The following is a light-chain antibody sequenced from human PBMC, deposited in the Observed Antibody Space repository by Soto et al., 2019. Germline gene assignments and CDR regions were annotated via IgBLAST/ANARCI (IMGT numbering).Light chain of an antibody. CDR2: GAS. V-gene: IGKV3-15*01. Sequence: EIVMTQSPATLSVSPGERATLSCRASQSVSSNLPWYQHKPGQAPRLLIYGASTRATGIPARFSGSGAGTEFTLTISSLQSEDFAVYYCQHYNNWPPKFTFGPGTKVDIK. J-gene: IGKJ3*01. CDR3: QHYNNWPPKFT. CDR1: QSVSSN.